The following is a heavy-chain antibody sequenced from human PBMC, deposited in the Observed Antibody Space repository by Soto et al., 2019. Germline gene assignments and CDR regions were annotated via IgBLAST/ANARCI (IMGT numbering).Heavy chain of an antibody. CDR1: GFTLSTNW. Sequence: EVQLVESGGGLVQPGGSLTLSCAASGFTLSTNWMSWVRQTPGKGLEWVANIKQDGSEKRYVDSVKGRFTISRDNAKNSLYLQMNSLTVEGTAVYYCARWGLSSGWYYLDSWGQGTLVTVSS. J-gene: IGHJ4*02. V-gene: IGHV3-7*01. CDR3: ARWGLSSGWYYLDS. D-gene: IGHD6-19*01. CDR2: IKQDGSEK.